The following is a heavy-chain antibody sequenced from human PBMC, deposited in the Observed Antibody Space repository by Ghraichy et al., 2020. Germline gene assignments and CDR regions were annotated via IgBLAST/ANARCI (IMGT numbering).Heavy chain of an antibody. D-gene: IGHD2-2*01. CDR3: ARDQRTYCSSTSCHYYYGMDV. Sequence: ASVKVSCKASGYTFTSYGISWVRQAPGQRLEWMGWISAYNGNTNYAQKLQGRVTMTTDTSTSTAYMELRSLRSDDTAVYYCARDQRTYCSSTSCHYYYGMDVWGQGTTVTVSS. CDR2: ISAYNGNT. CDR1: GYTFTSYG. V-gene: IGHV1-18*01. J-gene: IGHJ6*02.